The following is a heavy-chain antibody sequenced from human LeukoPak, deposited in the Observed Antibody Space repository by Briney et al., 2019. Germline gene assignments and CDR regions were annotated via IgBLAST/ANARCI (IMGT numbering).Heavy chain of an antibody. V-gene: IGHV3-21*01. J-gene: IGHJ4*02. CDR1: GFTFSSYS. D-gene: IGHD3-10*01. Sequence: GGSLRLSCAASGFTFSSYSMNWVRQAPGKGLEWVSSISSSSSYIYYADSVKGRFTISRDNAKNSLYLQMNSLRAEDTAVYYCARDFSNYGSGSYYFDFDYWGQGTLVTVSS. CDR3: ARDFSNYGSGSYYFDFDY. CDR2: ISSSSSYI.